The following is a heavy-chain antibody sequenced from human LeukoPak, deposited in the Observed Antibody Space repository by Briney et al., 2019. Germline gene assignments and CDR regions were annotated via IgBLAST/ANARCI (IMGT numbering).Heavy chain of an antibody. V-gene: IGHV3-7*01. CDR1: EISFSNYD. CDR3: ARLREIPVFGVVTKSTSYFDY. J-gene: IGHJ4*02. D-gene: IGHD3-3*01. CDR2: IKQDRSEK. Sequence: GGSLRLSCAVSEISFSNYDMSWVRQAPGKGLELVANIKQDRSEKYYVDSVKGRFTISRDNAKNSLYLQMNSLRAEDTAVYYCARLREIPVFGVVTKSTSYFDYWGQGTLVTVSS.